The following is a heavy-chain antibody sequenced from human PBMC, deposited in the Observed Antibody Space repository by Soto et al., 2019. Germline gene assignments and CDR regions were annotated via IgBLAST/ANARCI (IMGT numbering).Heavy chain of an antibody. CDR3: ARVDGRYSYGLDP. D-gene: IGHD5-18*01. CDR1: GGSISSGGYY. CDR2: IYYSGST. Sequence: TSETLSLTCTVSGGSISSGGYYWSWIRQHPGKGLEWIGYIYYSGSTYYNPSLKSRVTISVDTSKNQFSLKLSSVTAADTAVYYCARVDGRYSYGLDPWGQGTLVTVSS. V-gene: IGHV4-31*03. J-gene: IGHJ5*02.